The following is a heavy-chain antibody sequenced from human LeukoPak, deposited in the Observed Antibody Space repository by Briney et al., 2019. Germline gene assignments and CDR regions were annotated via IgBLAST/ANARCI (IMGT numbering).Heavy chain of an antibody. CDR3: ARNTYYYDSSGYYSDY. CDR1: GYSFTSYW. D-gene: IGHD3-22*01. J-gene: IGHJ4*02. Sequence: GESLKISCKGSGYSFTSYWIGWVRQMPGKGLEGMGIIYPGDSDTRYSPSFQGQVTISADKSISTAYLQWSSLKASDTAMYYCARNTYYYDSSGYYSDYWGQGTLVTVSS. CDR2: IYPGDSDT. V-gene: IGHV5-51*01.